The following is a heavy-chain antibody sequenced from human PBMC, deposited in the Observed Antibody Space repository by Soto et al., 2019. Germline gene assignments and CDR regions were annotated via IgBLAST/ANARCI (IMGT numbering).Heavy chain of an antibody. Sequence: QVQLVQSGTEVKKPGASVKVSCKASGYIFTTYSIAWVRQAPGQGLEWMGWISPNNGNTNYAQKVQGRVTMTTDTSTSTAYMELRSLTSDDTAVYYCAREAFGVHSSCFDPWGQGTLVTVSS. V-gene: IGHV1-18*04. CDR2: ISPNNGNT. D-gene: IGHD6-13*01. CDR1: GYIFTTYS. J-gene: IGHJ5*02. CDR3: AREAFGVHSSCFDP.